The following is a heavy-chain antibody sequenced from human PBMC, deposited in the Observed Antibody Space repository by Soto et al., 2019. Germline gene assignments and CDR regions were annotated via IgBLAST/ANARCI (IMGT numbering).Heavy chain of an antibody. CDR1: GGSISSGGYY. Sequence: SETLSLTCTVSGGSISSGGYYWSWIRQHPGKGLEWIGYIYYSGSTYYNPSLKSRVTISVGTSKNQFSLKLSSVTAADTAVYYCATSGDLYGSGSYPPQIYYYMDVWGKGTTVTVSS. D-gene: IGHD3-10*01. J-gene: IGHJ6*03. CDR2: IYYSGST. CDR3: ATSGDLYGSGSYPPQIYYYMDV. V-gene: IGHV4-31*03.